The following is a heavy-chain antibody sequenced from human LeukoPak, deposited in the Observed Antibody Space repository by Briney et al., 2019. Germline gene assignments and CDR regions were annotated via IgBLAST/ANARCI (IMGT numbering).Heavy chain of an antibody. Sequence: PGRSLRLSCAASGFTFSSYAMHWVRQAPGKGLEWVAVISYDGSNKYYADSVKGRFTISRDNSKNTLYLQMNSLRAEDTAVYYCASMWASSSSRPGNNYWGQGTLVTVSS. J-gene: IGHJ4*02. V-gene: IGHV3-30-3*01. CDR1: GFTFSSYA. CDR2: ISYDGSNK. D-gene: IGHD6-6*01. CDR3: ASMWASSSSRPGNNY.